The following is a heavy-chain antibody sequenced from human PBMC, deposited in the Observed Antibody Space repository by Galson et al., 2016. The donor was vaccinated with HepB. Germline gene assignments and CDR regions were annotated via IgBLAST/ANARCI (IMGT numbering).Heavy chain of an antibody. CDR2: MNHSGSA. J-gene: IGHJ5*02. D-gene: IGHD6-19*01. Sequence: LSLTCGVHGGSFTAYYWSWIRQAPGKGLEWIGEMNHSGSANYNPPLRSRVTMSVDRSRNQFSLKLSSVTAADTAVYYCARSTYSSGGYSGWFDLWGQGIVVTFSS. CDR3: ARSTYSSGGYSGWFDL. V-gene: IGHV4-34*01. CDR1: GGSFTAYY.